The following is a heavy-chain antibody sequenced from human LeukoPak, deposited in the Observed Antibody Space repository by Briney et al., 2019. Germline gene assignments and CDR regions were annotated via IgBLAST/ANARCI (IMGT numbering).Heavy chain of an antibody. CDR1: GYSISSGYY. CDR2: IYYSGST. J-gene: IGHJ5*02. D-gene: IGHD5-12*01. Sequence: MPSETLSLTCIVSGYSISSGYYWSWIRQPPGKGLEWIGYIYYSGSTNYNPSLKSRVTISVDTSKNQFSLKLSSVTAADTAVYYCARRGGLRFDWFDPWGQGTLVTVSS. V-gene: IGHV4-59*01. CDR3: ARRGGLRFDWFDP.